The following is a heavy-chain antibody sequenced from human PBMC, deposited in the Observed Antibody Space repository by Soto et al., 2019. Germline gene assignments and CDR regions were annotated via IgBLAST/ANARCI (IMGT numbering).Heavy chain of an antibody. J-gene: IGHJ5*02. CDR3: ARSDCTSTSCYVVWFDP. Sequence: EVQLVESGGGLVKPGRSLRISCTASGFNFSNYGMNWVRQAPGKGLEWVSSISSSSTYISYADSVKGRITISRDNAENSVYLQMNSLRADDTAVYYCARSDCTSTSCYVVWFDPWGQGSLVTVSS. CDR2: ISSSSTYI. CDR1: GFNFSNYG. V-gene: IGHV3-21*01. D-gene: IGHD2-2*01.